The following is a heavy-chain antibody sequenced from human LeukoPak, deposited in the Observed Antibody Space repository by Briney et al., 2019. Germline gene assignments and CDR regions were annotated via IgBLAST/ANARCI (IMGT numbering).Heavy chain of an antibody. CDR2: INPNSGGT. J-gene: IGHJ5*02. D-gene: IGHD3-10*01. CDR3: ARVEVAVVRGVIIFSWFDP. V-gene: IGHV1-2*02. CDR1: GYTFTGYY. Sequence: ASVKVSCKASGYTFTGYYMHWVRQAPGQGLEWIGWINPNSGGTNYAQKFQGRVTMTRDTSISTAYMELSRLRSDDTAVYYCARVEVAVVRGVIIFSWFDPWGQGTLVTVSS.